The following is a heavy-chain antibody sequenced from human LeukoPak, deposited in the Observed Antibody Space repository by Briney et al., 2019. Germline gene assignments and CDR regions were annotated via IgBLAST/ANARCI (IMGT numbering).Heavy chain of an antibody. Sequence: GASVKVSCKASGGTFSSYAISWVRQAPGQGLEWMGGIIPIFGTANYAQKFQGRVTITTDESTSTAYMELSNLISEDTAVYYCASQRGPVIYSGSPGAFDIWGQGTMVTVSS. V-gene: IGHV1-69*05. D-gene: IGHD1-26*01. CDR3: ASQRGPVIYSGSPGAFDI. CDR2: IIPIFGTA. CDR1: GGTFSSYA. J-gene: IGHJ3*02.